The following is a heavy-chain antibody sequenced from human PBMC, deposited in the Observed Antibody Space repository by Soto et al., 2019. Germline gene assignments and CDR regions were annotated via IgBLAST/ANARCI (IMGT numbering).Heavy chain of an antibody. CDR3: ARGGQWDFLSDY. D-gene: IGHD1-26*01. J-gene: IGHJ4*02. CDR1: GYSFTRYY. V-gene: IGHV1-18*01. CDR2: ISAYNGNT. Sequence: ASVKVSCKASGYSFTRYYIDWVRQAPGQGLEWMGWISAYNGNTHYEEKLQGRVTLTTDTSTSTAYMELRSLRSDDTAVYFCARGGQWDFLSDYWGQGTLVTVSS.